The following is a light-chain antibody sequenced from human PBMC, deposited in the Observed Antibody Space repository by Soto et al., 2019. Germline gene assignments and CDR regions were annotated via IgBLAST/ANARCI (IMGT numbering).Light chain of an antibody. V-gene: IGLV7-46*01. Sequence: QAVVTKETSLPVSPGGTVTLTCGSSTGAVTSGLHPYLFQQKPGQEPRTIIYDTNNKPAWTPARLSGSLLGGKAALSLSGEQSEDEDEYYCFLSYSGVVELVVRTKVTVL. CDR2: DTN. CDR3: FLSYSGVVE. CDR1: TGAVTSGLH. J-gene: IGLJ2*01.